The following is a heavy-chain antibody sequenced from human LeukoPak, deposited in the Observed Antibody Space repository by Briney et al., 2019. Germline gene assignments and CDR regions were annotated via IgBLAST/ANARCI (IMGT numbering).Heavy chain of an antibody. CDR1: GGSFSGYY. J-gene: IGHJ4*02. D-gene: IGHD3-10*01. CDR2: INHSGST. Sequence: SETLSLTCAVYGGSFSGYYWSWIRQPPGKGLEWIGEINHSGSTNYNPSLKSRVTISVDTSKNQFSLKLSSVTAADMAVYYCARHTMVRGVIDYWGQGTLVTVSS. V-gene: IGHV4-34*01. CDR3: ARHTMVRGVIDY.